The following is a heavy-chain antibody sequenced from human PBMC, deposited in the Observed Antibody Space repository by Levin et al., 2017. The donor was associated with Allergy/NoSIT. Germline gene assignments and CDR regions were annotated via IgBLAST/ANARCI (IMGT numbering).Heavy chain of an antibody. J-gene: IGHJ4*02. CDR3: ARGIYGDYVFY. V-gene: IGHV3-21*01. D-gene: IGHD4-17*01. Sequence: GESLKISCAASGFTFSSYSMNWVRQAPGKGLEWVSSISSSSSYIYYADSVKGRFTISRDNAKNSLYLQMNSLRAEDTAVYYCARGIYGDYVFYWGQGTLVTVSS. CDR1: GFTFSSYS. CDR2: ISSSSSYI.